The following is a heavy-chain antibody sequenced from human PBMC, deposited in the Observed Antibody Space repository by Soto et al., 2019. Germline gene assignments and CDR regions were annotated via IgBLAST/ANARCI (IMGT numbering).Heavy chain of an antibody. Sequence: QVQLVQSGAEVKKPGASVKVSCKASGYTFTNYAMHWVRQAPGQRLEWMGWINAVNGNTKYSQKFQGRVTITRDSSASTAYMELSSLRSEDTAVYYCARGYSESAEGTPDYWGQGTLVTVSS. J-gene: IGHJ4*02. CDR3: ARGYSESAEGTPDY. CDR1: GYTFTNYA. CDR2: INAVNGNT. D-gene: IGHD1-26*01. V-gene: IGHV1-3*01.